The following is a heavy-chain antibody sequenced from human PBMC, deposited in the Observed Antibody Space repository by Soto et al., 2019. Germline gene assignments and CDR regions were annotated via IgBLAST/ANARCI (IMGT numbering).Heavy chain of an antibody. V-gene: IGHV4-4*07. CDR2: LSASGRT. CDR1: GDSIGNFY. J-gene: IGHJ2*01. CDR3: ARGMGRYFDI. D-gene: IGHD2-8*01. Sequence: QVHLQESGPGLVKPSETLSLTCAISGDSIGNFYWSWIRQPTGKGLESLGRLSASGRTNYSPSLQSRVTMSLDRSKNRFSLRLTSVSAADTAAYFCARGMGRYFDIWGRGTLVTVSS.